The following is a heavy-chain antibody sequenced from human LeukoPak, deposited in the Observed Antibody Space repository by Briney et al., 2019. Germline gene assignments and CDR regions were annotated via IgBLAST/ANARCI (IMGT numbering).Heavy chain of an antibody. V-gene: IGHV1-69*13. CDR2: IIPIFGTA. D-gene: IGHD3-10*01. CDR3: ARAPQSLWFGELSSYYYYMDV. CDR1: GYTFTGYY. J-gene: IGHJ6*03. Sequence: SVKVSCKASGYTFTGYYMHWVRQAPGQGLEWMGGIIPIFGTANYAQKFQGRVTITADESTSTAYMELSSLRSEDTAVYYCARAPQSLWFGELSSYYYYMDVWGKGTTVTISS.